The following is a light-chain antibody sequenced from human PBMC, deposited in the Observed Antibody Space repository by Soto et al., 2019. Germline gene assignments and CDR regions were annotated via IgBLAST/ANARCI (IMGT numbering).Light chain of an antibody. CDR2: KAS. CDR1: QSISSW. CDR3: QQYNDFFT. V-gene: IGKV1-5*03. J-gene: IGKJ1*01. Sequence: DIQMTQSPSSLSASVGVRVTIPCRASQSISSWLAWYQQKPGKAPNLLIYKASSLESGVPSRFSGSGSGTEFTLTISSLQPDDFATYYCQQYNDFFTFGQGTKVDIK.